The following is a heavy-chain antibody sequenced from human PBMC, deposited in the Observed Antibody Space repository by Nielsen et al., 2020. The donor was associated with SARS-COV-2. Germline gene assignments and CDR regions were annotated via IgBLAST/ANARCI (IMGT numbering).Heavy chain of an antibody. D-gene: IGHD2-2*01. Sequence: GESLKISCAASGFTFSSYWMHWVRQAPGKGLVWVSCINGDGAITHYADSVRGRITISRDNAKNTLYLQMNSLRAEDTAVYYCAKDKYQLLNYGMDVWGQGTTVTVSS. V-gene: IGHV3-74*01. CDR1: GFTFSSYW. CDR2: INGDGAIT. CDR3: AKDKYQLLNYGMDV. J-gene: IGHJ6*02.